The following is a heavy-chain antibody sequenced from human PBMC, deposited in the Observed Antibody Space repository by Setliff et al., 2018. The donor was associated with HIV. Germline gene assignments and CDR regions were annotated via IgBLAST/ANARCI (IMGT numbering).Heavy chain of an antibody. CDR2: INPNSGGT. Sequence: ASVKVSCKASGYTFTGYYMHWVRQAPGQGLEWMGWINPNSGGTNYAQKFQGWVTMTRDTSINTAYMELSRLRSDDTAVYYCARDDHGDPFDYWGQGTLVTVSS. CDR3: ARDDHGDPFDY. V-gene: IGHV1-2*04. D-gene: IGHD4-17*01. CDR1: GYTFTGYY. J-gene: IGHJ4*02.